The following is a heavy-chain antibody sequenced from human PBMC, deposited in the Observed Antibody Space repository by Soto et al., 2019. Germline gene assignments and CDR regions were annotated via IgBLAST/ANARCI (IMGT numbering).Heavy chain of an antibody. V-gene: IGHV3-30*18. CDR3: AKDSGITIFGVVTRETYGMDV. Sequence: GGSLRLSCAASGFTFSSYGMHWVRQAPGKGLEWVAVISYDGSNKYYADSVKGRFTISRDNSKNTLYLQMNSLRAEDTAVYYCAKDSGITIFGVVTRETYGMDVWGQGTTVTVSS. CDR1: GFTFSSYG. J-gene: IGHJ6*02. CDR2: ISYDGSNK. D-gene: IGHD3-3*01.